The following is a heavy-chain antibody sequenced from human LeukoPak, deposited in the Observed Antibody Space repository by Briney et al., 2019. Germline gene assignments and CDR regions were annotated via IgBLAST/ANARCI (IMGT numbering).Heavy chain of an antibody. Sequence: SETLSLTCTVSGYSISSGYHWGWIRQPPGKGLEWIGSIYHSGSTYYNPSRTSRVTISVDTSKNPFSLKLKSVTAADTAVYYCARVVQSTDSSGFYLPEYFQHWGQGTLVTVSS. CDR2: IYHSGST. CDR1: GYSISSGYH. D-gene: IGHD3-22*01. V-gene: IGHV4-38-2*02. CDR3: ARVVQSTDSSGFYLPEYFQH. J-gene: IGHJ1*01.